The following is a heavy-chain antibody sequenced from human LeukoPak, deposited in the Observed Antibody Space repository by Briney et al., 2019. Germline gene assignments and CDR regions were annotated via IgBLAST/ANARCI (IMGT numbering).Heavy chain of an antibody. D-gene: IGHD3-10*01. CDR1: GGSVSSGSYY. Sequence: SETLSLTCTVSGGSVSSGSYYWSWIRQPPGKGLEWIGYIYYSGSTNYNPSLKSRVTISVDTSRNQFSLKLSSVTAADTAVYHCERSFGSGSYFFDYWGQGTLVTVSS. CDR2: IYYSGST. V-gene: IGHV4-61*01. CDR3: ERSFGSGSYFFDY. J-gene: IGHJ4*02.